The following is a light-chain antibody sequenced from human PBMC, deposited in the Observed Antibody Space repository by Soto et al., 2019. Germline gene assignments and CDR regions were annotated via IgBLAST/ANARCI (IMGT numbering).Light chain of an antibody. CDR1: RGINND. Sequence: DSHMTQSPSAMSASVWYRFTITCPSSRGINNDLAWFQQKPGKAPQLLIYAASSLQSGVPSSFSGSGSGTEFPLTISSLQPDDFATYYRQQYETFWTFGQGTKVDIK. V-gene: IGKV1-17*03. CDR2: AAS. J-gene: IGKJ1*01. CDR3: QQYETFWT.